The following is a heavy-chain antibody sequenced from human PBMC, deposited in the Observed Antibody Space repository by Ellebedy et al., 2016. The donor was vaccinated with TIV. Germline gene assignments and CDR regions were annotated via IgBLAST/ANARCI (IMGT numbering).Heavy chain of an antibody. CDR3: ARDRRVVVVAAGFDY. CDR2: ISYDGSNK. V-gene: IGHV3-30*03. CDR1: GFTFNDYG. Sequence: GESLKISCAASGFTFNDYGMHWVRQAPGKGLEWVAVISYDGSNKYYADSVKGRFTISRDNSKNTLYLQMNSLRAEDTAVYYCARDRRVVVVAAGFDYWGQGTLVTVSS. D-gene: IGHD2-15*01. J-gene: IGHJ4*02.